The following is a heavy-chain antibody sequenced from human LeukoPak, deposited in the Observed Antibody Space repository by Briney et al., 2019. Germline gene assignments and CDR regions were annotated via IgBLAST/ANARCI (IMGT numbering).Heavy chain of an antibody. CDR1: GFTFSSYS. D-gene: IGHD5-18*01. Sequence: GGSLRLSCTASGFTFSSYSMNWVRQAPGKGLEWVSSITSSSDYIYYADSVKGRFTISRDNAENSLHLQMDSLRAEDTAVYYCAREFKSGYGMGAWGQGTLVTVSS. CDR2: ITSSSDYI. V-gene: IGHV3-21*01. J-gene: IGHJ5*02. CDR3: AREFKSGYGMGA.